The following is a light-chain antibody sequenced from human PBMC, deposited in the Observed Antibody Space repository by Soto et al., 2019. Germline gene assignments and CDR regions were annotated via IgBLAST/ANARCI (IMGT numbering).Light chain of an antibody. CDR1: QSVLYKSNNKNY. V-gene: IGKV4-1*01. Sequence: DIVMTQSPDSLAVSLGERATINCKSSQSVLYKSNNKNYLAWYHQKPGQPPKLLIYWASTRESGVPDRFIGGGSGTDFTLTISSLQAEDVAVYYCQQYYTTPYTFGQGTKLEIK. J-gene: IGKJ2*01. CDR2: WAS. CDR3: QQYYTTPYT.